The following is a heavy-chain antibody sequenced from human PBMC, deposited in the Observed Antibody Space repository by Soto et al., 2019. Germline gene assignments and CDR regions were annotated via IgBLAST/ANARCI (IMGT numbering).Heavy chain of an antibody. J-gene: IGHJ3*01. D-gene: IGHD4-17*01. CDR3: AKGSGDFLRSDGLDV. CDR1: GFGFSSYS. V-gene: IGHV3-21*01. Sequence: EVQLVESGGGLVKPGGSLRLSCVASGFGFSSYSMNWVRLAPGKGPDWVSSISSRRVWMYYADSVKGRFTISRDNAKNTLYLQMSSLRAEDTAVYYCAKGSGDFLRSDGLDVWGQGTVVTVSS. CDR2: ISSRRVWM.